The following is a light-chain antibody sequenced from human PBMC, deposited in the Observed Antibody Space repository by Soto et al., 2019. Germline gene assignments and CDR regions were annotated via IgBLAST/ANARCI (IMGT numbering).Light chain of an antibody. CDR1: QDLSNY. CDR2: DAS. Sequence: DIQMTQSASSLSASVGDRVTITCQASQDLSNYLNWYQQKPGKAPKLLIYDASNLETGVPSRFSGSGSGTDFTFTISSLQPEDIATYFCQQDDNLPLPFGGGTKVEIK. J-gene: IGKJ4*01. CDR3: QQDDNLPLP. V-gene: IGKV1-33*01.